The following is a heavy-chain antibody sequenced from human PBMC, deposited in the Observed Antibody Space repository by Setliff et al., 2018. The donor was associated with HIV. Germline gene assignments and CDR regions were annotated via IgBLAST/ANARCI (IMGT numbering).Heavy chain of an antibody. CDR2: IDYSGST. V-gene: IGHV4-59*12. CDR3: ARGARLLAAYSDRWDYFYMAV. D-gene: IGHD1-26*01. Sequence: NPSETLSLTCTVSGGSISEYYWSWIRQPPGKGLEWIGYIDYSGSTNYNPSLKSRFIISVDTSKNQFSLKVNSMTAADTAVYYCARGARLLAAYSDRWDYFYMAVWGKGTTVTVSS. J-gene: IGHJ6*03. CDR1: GGSISEYY.